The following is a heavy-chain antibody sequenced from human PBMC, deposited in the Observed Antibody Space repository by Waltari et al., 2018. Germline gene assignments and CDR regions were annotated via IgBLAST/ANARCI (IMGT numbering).Heavy chain of an antibody. CDR3: ARDAFRFLDF. CDR1: GYRFTSYG. Sequence: QVHLVLSGTEVKQPGASVKVSCKASGYRFTSYGITWVRQAPGQGLEWMGWINTYDGNTNYGQELQGRLTMTTDTITTTAYMELRGLRADDTALYFCARDAFRFLDFWGQGTLVTVSS. J-gene: IGHJ4*02. CDR2: INTYDGNT. D-gene: IGHD3-3*01. V-gene: IGHV1-18*01.